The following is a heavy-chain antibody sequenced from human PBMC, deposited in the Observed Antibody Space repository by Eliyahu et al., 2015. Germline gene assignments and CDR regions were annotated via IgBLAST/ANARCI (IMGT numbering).Heavy chain of an antibody. V-gene: IGHV3-49*02. Sequence: YAASVKGRFTISRDDSKRIVYLQMNSLKTEDTAVYYCTRDIAGTTNYWGQGTLVTVSS. D-gene: IGHD1-7*01. CDR3: TRDIAGTTNY. J-gene: IGHJ4*02.